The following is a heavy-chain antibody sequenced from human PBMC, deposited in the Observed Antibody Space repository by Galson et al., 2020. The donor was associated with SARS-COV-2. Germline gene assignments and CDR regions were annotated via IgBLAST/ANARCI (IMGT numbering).Heavy chain of an antibody. CDR1: GYSISTTNY. J-gene: IGHJ2*01. V-gene: IGHV4-38-2*01. D-gene: IGHD3-22*01. Sequence: SETLSLTCAVSGYSISTTNYWGWVRQPPGKGLEWIGSIYPSGSTYYNPSLKSRVTISVDTSKNQFSLRLDSVTAVDTAFYYCARQGVNMIVLGTVPGWYFDLWGRGTLVTVSS. CDR3: ARQGVNMIVLGTVPGWYFDL. CDR2: IYPSGST.